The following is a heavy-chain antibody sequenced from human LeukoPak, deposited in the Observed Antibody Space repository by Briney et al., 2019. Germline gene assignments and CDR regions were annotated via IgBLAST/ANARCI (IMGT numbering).Heavy chain of an antibody. Sequence: SVKVSCTASGGTFSSYAISWVRQAPGQGLEWMGRIIPIFGIANYAQKFQGRVTITADKSTSTAYMELSSLRSEDTAVYYCARAHFGDYDFWSGPTSYYYYGMDVWGQGTTVTVSS. CDR2: IIPIFGIA. CDR3: ARAHFGDYDFWSGPTSYYYYGMDV. D-gene: IGHD3-3*01. J-gene: IGHJ6*02. V-gene: IGHV1-69*04. CDR1: GGTFSSYA.